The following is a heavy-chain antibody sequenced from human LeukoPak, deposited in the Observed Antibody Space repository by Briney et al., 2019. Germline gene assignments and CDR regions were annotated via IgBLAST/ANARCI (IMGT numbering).Heavy chain of an antibody. CDR1: GFSFSVYG. Sequence: GGSLRLSGAASGFSFSVYGMHWFGQAPGKGLEWVAAKWYDGGNIHYEESVKGRFSISRDNSKNTLYLQMSTLRAEDTAVYHCARDVAWSGHYNWGPYYYYYIDVWAEGPRSPSP. CDR2: KWYDGGNI. V-gene: IGHV3-33*01. CDR3: ARDVAWSGHYNWGPYYYYYIDV. J-gene: IGHJ6*03. D-gene: IGHD3-3*01.